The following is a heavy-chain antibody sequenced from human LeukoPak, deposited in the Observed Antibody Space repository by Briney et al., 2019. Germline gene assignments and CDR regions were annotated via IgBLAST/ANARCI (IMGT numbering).Heavy chain of an antibody. CDR1: GGTFSSYA. CDR2: IIPIFGTA. J-gene: IGHJ6*04. Sequence: ASVKVSCKASGGTFSSYAISWVRQAPGQGLEWMGGIIPIFGTANYAQKFQGRVTITADESTSTAYMELSSLRSEDTAVYYCARGSYQLPLEVYCYGMDVWGKGTTVTVSS. CDR3: ARGSYQLPLEVYCYGMDV. V-gene: IGHV1-69*13. D-gene: IGHD2-2*01.